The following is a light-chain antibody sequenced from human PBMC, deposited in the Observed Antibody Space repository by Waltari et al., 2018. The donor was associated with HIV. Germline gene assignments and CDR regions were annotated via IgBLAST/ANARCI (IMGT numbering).Light chain of an antibody. V-gene: IGKV1-39*01. CDR3: QQTFTLPLT. Sequence: DIQITHSPSSLSASVWHRIPITCRTSQYINMYLNWYQQKPGKAPTLLIFAASTLHTEVPSRFSASGAGTIFSLAISSFQPDDVATYFCQQTFTLPLTFGAGTRVEI. CDR1: QYINMY. CDR2: AAS. J-gene: IGKJ4*01.